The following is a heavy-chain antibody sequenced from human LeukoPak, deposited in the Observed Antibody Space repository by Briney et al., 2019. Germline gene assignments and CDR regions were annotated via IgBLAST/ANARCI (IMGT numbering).Heavy chain of an antibody. CDR1: GFAFNTYA. CDR3: AREIFGSGGYPDF. Sequence: GGSLRLSCAASGFAFNTYAMHWVRQAPGQGLKCVALIWHDGSHKFYSNSVRGQFTISRDNSKNTASLQMNNLRPEDTAVYYCAREIFGSGGYPDFWGQGTLVTVSS. CDR2: IWHDGSHK. V-gene: IGHV3-33*01. D-gene: IGHD3-10*01. J-gene: IGHJ4*02.